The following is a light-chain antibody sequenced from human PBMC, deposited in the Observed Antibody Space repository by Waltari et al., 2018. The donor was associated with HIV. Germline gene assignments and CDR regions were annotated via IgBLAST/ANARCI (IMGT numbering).Light chain of an antibody. CDR2: WAS. J-gene: IGKJ3*01. CDR3: QQYYSTPNT. V-gene: IGKV4-1*01. Sequence: DIVMTQSPDSLAVSLGERATINCKSSQSVLHSSNNKNYLAWYLQKPGQPPKLLIYWASTRESGVPDRFSGSGSGTDFTLTISSLQAEDVAVYYCQQYYSTPNTFGPGTKVDIK. CDR1: QSVLHSSNNKNY.